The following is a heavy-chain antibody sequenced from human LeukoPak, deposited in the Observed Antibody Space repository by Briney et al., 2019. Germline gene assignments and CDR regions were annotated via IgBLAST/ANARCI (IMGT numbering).Heavy chain of an antibody. CDR2: IYTSGST. CDR3: ARATRSYYYDREFDY. V-gene: IGHV4-59*10. D-gene: IGHD3-22*01. CDR1: GGSFSGYY. J-gene: IGHJ4*02. Sequence: SETLSLTCAVYGGSFSGYYWSWIRQPAGKGLEWIGRIYTSGSTNYNPSLKSRVTMSVDTSKNQFSLKLSSVTAADTAVYYCARATRSYYYDREFDYWGQGTLVTVSS.